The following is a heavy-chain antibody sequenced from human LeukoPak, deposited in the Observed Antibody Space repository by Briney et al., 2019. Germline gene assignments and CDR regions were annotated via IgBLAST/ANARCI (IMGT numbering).Heavy chain of an antibody. CDR1: GGSISSGGYS. CDR3: ARRDVGSSWSFDY. V-gene: IGHV4-30-2*01. D-gene: IGHD6-13*01. Sequence: SETLSLTCAVSGGSISSGGYSWSWIRQPPGKGLEWIGYIYHSGSTYYNPSLKSRVTISVDRSKNQFSLKLSSVTAADTAVYYCARRDVGSSWSFDYWGQGTLVTVSS. J-gene: IGHJ4*02. CDR2: IYHSGST.